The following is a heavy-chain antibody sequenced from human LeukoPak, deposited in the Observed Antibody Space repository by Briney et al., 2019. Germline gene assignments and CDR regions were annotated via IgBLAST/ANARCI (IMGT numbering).Heavy chain of an antibody. CDR1: GYSISSGYY. Sequence: SETLSLTCTVSGYSISSGYYWGWIRQPAGKGLEWIGRIYSSGSTNYNPSLKSRVTMSVDTSRNQFSLKLSSVTAADTAVYYCARIWHTDDAFDIWGQGTMVIVSS. D-gene: IGHD5-18*01. CDR2: IYSSGST. CDR3: ARIWHTDDAFDI. J-gene: IGHJ3*02. V-gene: IGHV4-38-2*02.